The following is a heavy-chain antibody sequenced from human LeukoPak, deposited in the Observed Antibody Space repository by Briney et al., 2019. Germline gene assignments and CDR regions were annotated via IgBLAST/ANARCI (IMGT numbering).Heavy chain of an antibody. Sequence: GGSLRLSCAASGFTFSDYYMSWIRQAPGKGLEWVSYISSSGSTIYYADSVKGRFTISRDNAKNSLYLQMNSLRAEDTAVYYCARYYYDSSGYYYFDYGGQGTLVTVSS. CDR1: GFTFSDYY. J-gene: IGHJ4*02. CDR3: ARYYYDSSGYYYFDY. D-gene: IGHD3-22*01. V-gene: IGHV3-11*01. CDR2: ISSSGSTI.